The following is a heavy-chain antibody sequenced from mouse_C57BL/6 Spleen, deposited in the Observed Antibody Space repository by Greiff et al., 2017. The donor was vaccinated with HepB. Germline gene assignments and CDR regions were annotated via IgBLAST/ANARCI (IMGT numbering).Heavy chain of an antibody. Sequence: QVQLKQSGAELVRPGASVTLSCKASGYTFTDYEMHWVKQTPVHGLDWIGAIDPETGGTAYNQKFKGKAILTADKSSSTAYMELRSLTSEDSAVYYCTRRLTTVVATNFDVWGTGTTVTVSS. CDR2: IDPETGGT. D-gene: IGHD1-1*01. J-gene: IGHJ1*03. CDR1: GYTFTDYE. CDR3: TRRLTTVVATNFDV. V-gene: IGHV1-15*01.